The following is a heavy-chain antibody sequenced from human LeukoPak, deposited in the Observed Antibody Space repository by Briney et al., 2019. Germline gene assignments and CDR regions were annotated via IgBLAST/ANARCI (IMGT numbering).Heavy chain of an antibody. D-gene: IGHD3-22*01. CDR1: GFTFSSYS. V-gene: IGHV3-21*01. J-gene: IGHJ4*02. CDR3: ARYFDHDSSGYEFDY. CDR2: ISSSSSYI. Sequence: GGSLRLSCAASGFTFSSYSMNWVRQAPGKGLEWVSSISSSSSYIYYADSVEGRFTISRDNAKNSLYLQMNSLRAEDTAVYYCARYFDHDSSGYEFDYWGQGTLVTVSS.